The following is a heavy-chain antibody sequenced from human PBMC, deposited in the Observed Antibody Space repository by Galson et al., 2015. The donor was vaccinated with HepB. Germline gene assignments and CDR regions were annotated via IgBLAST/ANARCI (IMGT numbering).Heavy chain of an antibody. CDR3: AHLIAARPFDY. V-gene: IGHV2-5*02. J-gene: IGHJ4*02. Sequence: PALVTPTQTLTLTCSFSGFSLTITEVGVGWIRQPPGKALEWLAVIYWDDDRRYSPSLKNRLTITKDTSRNQVVLTMTNMDPVDTATYYWAHLIAARPFDYWGQGILVTVSS. CDR2: IYWDDDR. CDR1: GFSLTITEVG. D-gene: IGHD6-6*01.